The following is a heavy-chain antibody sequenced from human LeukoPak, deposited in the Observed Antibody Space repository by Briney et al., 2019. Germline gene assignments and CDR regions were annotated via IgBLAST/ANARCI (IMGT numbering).Heavy chain of an antibody. CDR2: IYYSGST. V-gene: IGHV4-59*01. CDR1: GGSISSYY. CDR3: ARVGGYSSSLFDY. D-gene: IGHD6-13*01. Sequence: PSETLSLTCSVSGGSISSYYWSWIRQPPGKGLEWIGYIYYSGSTNYNPSLKSRVTISVDTSKNQFSLKLSSVTAADTAVYYCARVGGYSSSLFDYWGQGTLVTVSS. J-gene: IGHJ4*02.